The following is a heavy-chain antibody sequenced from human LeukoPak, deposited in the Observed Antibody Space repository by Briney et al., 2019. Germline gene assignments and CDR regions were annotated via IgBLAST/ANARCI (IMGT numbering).Heavy chain of an antibody. Sequence: GGSLRVSCAASGFTVSSNFMSWVGPAPGKGLEGVSVIYSGGSTYYADSVQGRFTISRDHSKNTLYLQMNSLRAEDTAVYDCAKVAYYDILTRYYRLEYYFDYWGQGTLVTVSS. CDR1: GFTVSSNF. V-gene: IGHV3-66*02. CDR3: AKVAYYDILTRYYRLEYYFDY. J-gene: IGHJ4*02. CDR2: IYSGGST. D-gene: IGHD3-9*01.